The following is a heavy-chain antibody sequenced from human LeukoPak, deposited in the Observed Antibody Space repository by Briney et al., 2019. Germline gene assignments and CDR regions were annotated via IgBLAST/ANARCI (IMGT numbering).Heavy chain of an antibody. D-gene: IGHD1-26*01. V-gene: IGHV3-21*01. CDR2: ISSSSSYI. Sequence: GGSLRLSCAASGFTFSSYTMNWVRQAPGKGLEWVSSISSSSSYIYYVDSVKGRFTISRDNAKKSLYLQMNSLRAEDTALYYCARDLAGSHSAFDYWGQGTLVTVSS. CDR1: GFTFSSYT. J-gene: IGHJ4*02. CDR3: ARDLAGSHSAFDY.